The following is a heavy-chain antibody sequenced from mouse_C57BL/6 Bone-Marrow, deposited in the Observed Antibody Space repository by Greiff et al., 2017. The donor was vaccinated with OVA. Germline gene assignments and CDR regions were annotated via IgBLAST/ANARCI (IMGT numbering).Heavy chain of an antibody. CDR1: GFTFSNYW. D-gene: IGHD6-1*01. CDR3: TGPPLGLDY. V-gene: IGHV6-3*01. CDR2: IRLKSDNYAQ. Sequence: DVKLEESGGGLVQPGGSMKLSCVASGFTFSNYWMNWVRQSPEKRLAWVATIRLKSDNYAQPYAVSGKGRFTISRDVSKSSVYLQMNNISAEDTGMYYCTGPPLGLDYWGQGTTLTVSS. J-gene: IGHJ2*01.